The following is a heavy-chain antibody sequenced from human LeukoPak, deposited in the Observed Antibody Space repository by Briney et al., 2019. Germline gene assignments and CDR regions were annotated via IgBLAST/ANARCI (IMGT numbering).Heavy chain of an antibody. CDR3: ARGLHGVVVPAAIRGGMDV. V-gene: IGHV4-59*12. CDR2: IYYSGST. J-gene: IGHJ6*02. Sequence: SETLSLTCTVSGGSISSYYWSWIRQPPGKGLEWIGYIYYSGSTNYNPSLKSRVTISVDTSKNQFSLKLSSVTAADTAVYYCARGLHGVVVPAAIRGGMDVWGQGTTVTVSS. CDR1: GGSISSYY. D-gene: IGHD2-2*02.